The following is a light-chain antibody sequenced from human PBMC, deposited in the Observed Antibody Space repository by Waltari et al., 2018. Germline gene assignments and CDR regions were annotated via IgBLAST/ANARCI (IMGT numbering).Light chain of an antibody. Sequence: DIVMTQSPDSLAVSLGERATINCRSGQSVLFCSNNKNYLAWYQQKLGQPPKLLSYWASTQESGVPDRFNGSGSGTDFTLTISSLQAEDVAVYYCQQYYSTPYTFGQGTKLEIK. CDR1: QSVLFCSNNKNY. CDR2: WAS. V-gene: IGKV4-1*01. J-gene: IGKJ2*01. CDR3: QQYYSTPYT.